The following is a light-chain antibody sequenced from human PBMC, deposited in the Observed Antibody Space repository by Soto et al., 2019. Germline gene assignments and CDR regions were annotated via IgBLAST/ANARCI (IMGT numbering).Light chain of an antibody. CDR1: QSLSSR. V-gene: IGKV1-39*01. Sequence: QMTQSPSSLSASVGDRVTITCRASQSLSSRLTWYQQKPGEAPKLLIYETSSLHSGVPSRFSGSGSETDFTLTINSLQPEDFATYYCKQSFRPPYTFGQGTKLEIK. J-gene: IGKJ2*01. CDR3: KQSFRPPYT. CDR2: ETS.